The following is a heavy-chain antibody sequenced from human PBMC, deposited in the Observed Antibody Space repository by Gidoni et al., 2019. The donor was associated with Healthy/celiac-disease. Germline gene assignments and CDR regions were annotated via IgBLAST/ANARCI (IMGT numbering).Heavy chain of an antibody. J-gene: IGHJ4*02. V-gene: IGHV3-30*18. CDR1: GLTFGSYR. CDR3: AKDQSGASYYDIWTGSGADY. Sequence: QVQLVESGGGVVQPGRSLRLSCAASGLTFGSYRLPWVRQAPGKGLEWVAVISYDGSNKYYADSVKGRFTISRDNSKNTLYLQMNSLRAEDTAVYYCAKDQSGASYYDIWTGSGADYWGQGTLVTVSS. CDR2: ISYDGSNK. D-gene: IGHD3-9*01.